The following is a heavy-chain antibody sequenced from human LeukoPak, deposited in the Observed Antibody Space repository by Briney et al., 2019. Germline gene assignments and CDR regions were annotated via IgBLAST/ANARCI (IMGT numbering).Heavy chain of an antibody. CDR2: IYYSGST. CDR1: GGSISSYY. V-gene: IGHV4-59*13. D-gene: IGHD1-26*01. J-gene: IGHJ1*01. CDR3: ARGDFSGSYF. Sequence: SETLSLTCTVSGGSISSYYWSWIRQPPGKGLEWIGYIYYSGSTNYNPSLKSRVTISVDTSKNQFSLKLSSVTAADTAVYYCARGDFSGSYFWGQGTLVTVSS.